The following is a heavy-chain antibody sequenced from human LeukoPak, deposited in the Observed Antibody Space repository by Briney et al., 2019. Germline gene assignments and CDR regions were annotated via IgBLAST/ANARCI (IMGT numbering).Heavy chain of an antibody. CDR2: INYSGST. D-gene: IGHD3-9*01. CDR1: GGSFSGYY. CDR3: ARAYYDILTGSEGYFQH. Sequence: PSETLSLTRAVYGGSFSGYYWSWIRQPPGKGLEWIGEINYSGSTNYNPSLKSRVTISVDTSKKQFSLKLSSVTAADTAVYYCARAYYDILTGSEGYFQHWGQGTLVTVSS. J-gene: IGHJ1*01. V-gene: IGHV4-34*01.